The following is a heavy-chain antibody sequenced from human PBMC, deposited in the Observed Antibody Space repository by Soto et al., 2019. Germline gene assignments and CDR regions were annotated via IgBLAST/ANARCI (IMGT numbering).Heavy chain of an antibody. Sequence: GASVKVSCKASGYTFTSYAMHWVRQAPGQRLEWMGWINAGNGNTKYSQKFQGRVTITRDTSASTAYMELSSLRSEDTAVYYCARDGREQWLHIFDYWGQGALVTVSS. V-gene: IGHV1-3*01. CDR2: INAGNGNT. J-gene: IGHJ4*02. CDR1: GYTFTSYA. D-gene: IGHD6-19*01. CDR3: ARDGREQWLHIFDY.